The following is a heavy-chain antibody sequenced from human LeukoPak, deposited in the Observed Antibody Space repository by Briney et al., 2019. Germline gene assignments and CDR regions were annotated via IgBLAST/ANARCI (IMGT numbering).Heavy chain of an antibody. Sequence: PSETLSLTCTVSGGSISSYYWSWIRQPPGKGLEWIGYIYYSGSTNYNPSLKSRVTISGDTSKNQFSLKLSSVTAADTAVYYCARDPWGSPRSQVYFDYWGQGTLVTVSS. CDR2: IYYSGST. CDR3: ARDPWGSPRSQVYFDY. V-gene: IGHV4-59*01. J-gene: IGHJ4*02. CDR1: GGSISSYY. D-gene: IGHD7-27*01.